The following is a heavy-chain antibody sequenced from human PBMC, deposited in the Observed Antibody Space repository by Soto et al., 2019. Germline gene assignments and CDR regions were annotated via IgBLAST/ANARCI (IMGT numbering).Heavy chain of an antibody. Sequence: SXTXVVSVGSFTSYXSRWILQFPGKGLEWIAYTAYNGNTKYNPSLKSRVTLSIDTTHNQLSLKLTSLTPPDTAVYYCARDMHAGFTHYFDPWGQGTLGTVS. CDR1: VGSFTSYX. V-gene: IGHV4-59*01. J-gene: IGHJ5*02. CDR3: ARDMHAGFTHYFDP. D-gene: IGHD1-26*01. CDR2: TAYNGNT.